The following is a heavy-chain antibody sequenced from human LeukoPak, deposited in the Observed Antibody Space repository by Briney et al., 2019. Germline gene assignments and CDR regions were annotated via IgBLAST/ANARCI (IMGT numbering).Heavy chain of an antibody. D-gene: IGHD3-22*01. V-gene: IGHV3-33*06. CDR2: IWYDGSNK. CDR3: AKDRYYDSSDYYDAFDI. J-gene: IGHJ3*02. Sequence: GGSLRLSCAASGFTFSSYGMHWVRQAPGKGLEWVAVIWYDGSNKYYADSVKGRFTISRDNSKNTLYLQMNSLRAEDTAVYYCAKDRYYDSSDYYDAFDIWGQGTMVTVSS. CDR1: GFTFSSYG.